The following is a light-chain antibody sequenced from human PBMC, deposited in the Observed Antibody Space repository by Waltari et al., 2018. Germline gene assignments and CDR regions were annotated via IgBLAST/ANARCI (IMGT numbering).Light chain of an antibody. CDR1: SSDAGTYNR. CDR2: AVS. Sequence: QSALTQPASVSGPPGQSTTIPCTCTSSDAGTYNRVSWYQQHPGKAPKLMIYAVSKRPSGVSDRFSGSKSGHMASLTIAGLQPEDEAEYFCSSYAGSSKGVFGGGTKVTVL. CDR3: SSYAGSSKGV. V-gene: IGLV2-23*02. J-gene: IGLJ2*01.